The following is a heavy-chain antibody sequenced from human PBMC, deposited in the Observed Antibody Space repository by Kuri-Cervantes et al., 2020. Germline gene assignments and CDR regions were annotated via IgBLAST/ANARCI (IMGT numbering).Heavy chain of an antibody. V-gene: IGHV4-39*07. CDR1: GGSISSSSYY. Sequence: GSLRLSCTVSGGSISSSSYYWGWNRQPPGKGLGWIGSIYYSGSTDYNPSLKSRVTISVDKSKNQFSLKLSSVTAADPAVNYCARGLRIAAVDCGQGTLVTVSS. D-gene: IGHD6-13*01. CDR3: ARGLRIAAVD. J-gene: IGHJ4*02. CDR2: IYYSGST.